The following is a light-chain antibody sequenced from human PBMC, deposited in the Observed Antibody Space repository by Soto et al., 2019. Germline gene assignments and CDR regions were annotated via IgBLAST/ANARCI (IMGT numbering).Light chain of an antibody. CDR3: QQYATSPWT. CDR2: GAY. V-gene: IGKV3-20*01. J-gene: IGKJ1*01. Sequence: EIVLMQSPGTLSLSPGERATLSCRASQSVNNEYLAWYQQKPAQAPRLPIYGAYNRATGIPDRFRGSRSGTDFTLTISGLEPEDFGVYFCQQYATSPWTFGQGTSVDLK. CDR1: QSVNNEY.